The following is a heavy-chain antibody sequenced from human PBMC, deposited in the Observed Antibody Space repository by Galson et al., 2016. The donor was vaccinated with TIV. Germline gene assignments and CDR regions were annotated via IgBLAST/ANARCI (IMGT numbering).Heavy chain of an antibody. D-gene: IGHD2-2*01. J-gene: IGHJ6*02. CDR1: GDSINNYY. CDR3: AKAPGVSSPSWGLYDYHYHLDV. CDR2: VSYSGTT. V-gene: IGHV4-59*01. Sequence: SETLSLTCTVSGDSINNYYWNWIRQPPGEGLDWIGSVSYSGTTDYNPSLRSRVTISVDKSKNQFSLTLRSLTAADTAVYYCAKAPGVSSPSWGLYDYHYHLDVWGQGTSVTVSS.